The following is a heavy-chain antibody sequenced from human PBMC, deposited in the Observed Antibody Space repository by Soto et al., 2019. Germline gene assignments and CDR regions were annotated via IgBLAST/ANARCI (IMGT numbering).Heavy chain of an antibody. Sequence: LXLSCIGSGFSFRSYAMIWFRQAPGKGPEWVSSIEINARFTYYAEPLKGRFTISRDDSKNAVFLQMNSLRAEDTAVYFCAKGDGGYFDNWGQGSLVTVSS. CDR1: GFSFRSYA. J-gene: IGHJ4*01. V-gene: IGHV3-23*05. CDR2: IEINARFT. CDR3: AKGDGGYFDN. D-gene: IGHD3-16*01.